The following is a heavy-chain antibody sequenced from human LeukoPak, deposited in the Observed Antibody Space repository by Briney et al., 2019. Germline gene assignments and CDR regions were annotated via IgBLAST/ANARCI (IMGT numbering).Heavy chain of an antibody. D-gene: IGHD2-2*01. CDR1: GYTFTGYF. Sequence: ASVKVSCKASGYTFTGYFMHWVRQAPGQGLEWMGWISPNSGGTNYAQKFQGRVTMTRDTSISTAYMELSRLRSDDTAVYYCASSIVYCSSTSCYFNWGRGTLVTVSS. J-gene: IGHJ4*02. CDR2: ISPNSGGT. CDR3: ASSIVYCSSTSCYFN. V-gene: IGHV1-2*02.